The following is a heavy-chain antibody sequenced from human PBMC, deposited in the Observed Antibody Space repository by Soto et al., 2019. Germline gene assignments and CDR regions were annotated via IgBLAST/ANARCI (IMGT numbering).Heavy chain of an antibody. J-gene: IGHJ4*02. D-gene: IGHD3-22*01. CDR3: PRGRKWGRTDYYDSRAQ. CDR2: IIPIFGTA. Sequence: SVKVSCKASGGTFSSYAISWVRQAPGQGLEWMGGIIPIFGTANYAQKFQGRVTITADESTSTAYRELSRLRSEDMAVYYCPRGRKWGRTDYYDSRAQWGQGTMVTVCS. CDR1: GGTFSSYA. V-gene: IGHV1-69*13.